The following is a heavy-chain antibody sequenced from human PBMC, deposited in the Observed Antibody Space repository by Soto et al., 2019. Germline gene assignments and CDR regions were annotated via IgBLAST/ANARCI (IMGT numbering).Heavy chain of an antibody. CDR3: AKDHWGSY. J-gene: IGHJ4*02. V-gene: IGHV3-23*01. CDR1: GFTFSTYA. Sequence: EVQLLESGGGLVQPGGSLRLSCAASGFTFSTYAMSWVRQAPGKGLEWVSAISGRGDSTYYADSVKGRFSISRDNSKNTLYLQMTSLRAEDTALYYWAKDHWGSYSGQGTLVTVSS. CDR2: ISGRGDST. D-gene: IGHD3-16*01.